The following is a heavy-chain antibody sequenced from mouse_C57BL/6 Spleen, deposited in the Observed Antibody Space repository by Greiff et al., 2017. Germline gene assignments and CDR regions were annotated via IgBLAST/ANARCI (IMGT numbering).Heavy chain of an antibody. D-gene: IGHD2-2*01. Sequence: VQLQQSGPVLVKPGASVKMSCKASGYTFTDYYMNWVKQSHGKSLEWIGVINPYNGGTSYNQKFKGKATLTVDKSSSTAYMELNSLTSEDSAVYDCAREENGYDFAYWGQGTLVTVSA. J-gene: IGHJ3*01. CDR1: GYTFTDYY. V-gene: IGHV1-19*01. CDR2: INPYNGGT. CDR3: AREENGYDFAY.